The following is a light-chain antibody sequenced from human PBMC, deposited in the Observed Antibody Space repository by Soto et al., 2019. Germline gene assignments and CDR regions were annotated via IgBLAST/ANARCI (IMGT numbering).Light chain of an antibody. J-gene: IGKJ1*01. Sequence: IVMTQSPSTLSVTTGETATLSCRASQSVSSNLAWYQQKPGQAPRLLINGASTRATGIPARFTGSGSGTEFTLTISSLQSEDFAVYYCQQYLNWPPWTFGQGTKVDI. CDR3: QQYLNWPPWT. CDR1: QSVSSN. V-gene: IGKV3-15*01. CDR2: GAS.